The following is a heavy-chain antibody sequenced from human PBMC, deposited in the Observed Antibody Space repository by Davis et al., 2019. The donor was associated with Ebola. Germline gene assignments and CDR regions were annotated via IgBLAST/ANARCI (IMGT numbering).Heavy chain of an antibody. V-gene: IGHV3-33*01. CDR2: IWYDGSNK. CDR1: GFTFSSYG. J-gene: IGHJ4*02. CDR3: ARVGTYGSGSY. Sequence: GESLKISCAASGFTFSSYGMHWVRQAPGKGLEWVAVIWYDGSNKYYADSVKGRFTISRDNSKNTLYLQMNSLRAEDTAVYYCARVGTYGSGSYGGQGTLVTVSS. D-gene: IGHD3-10*01.